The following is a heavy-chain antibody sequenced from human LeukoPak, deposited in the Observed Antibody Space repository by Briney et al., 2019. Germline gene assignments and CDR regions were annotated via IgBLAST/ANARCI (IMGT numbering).Heavy chain of an antibody. Sequence: ASVKVSCKASGYTFTSYYMHWVRQAPGQGLEWMGIINPSGGSASYAQKFQGRVTITADESTSTAYMELSSLRSEDTAVYYCAREELGYFDYWGQGTLVTVSS. J-gene: IGHJ4*02. CDR2: INPSGGSA. V-gene: IGHV1-46*01. CDR1: GYTFTSYY. D-gene: IGHD7-27*01. CDR3: AREELGYFDY.